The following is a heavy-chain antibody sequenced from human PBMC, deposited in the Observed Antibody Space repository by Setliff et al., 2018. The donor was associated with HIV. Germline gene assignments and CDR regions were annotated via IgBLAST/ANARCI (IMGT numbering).Heavy chain of an antibody. V-gene: IGHV3-66*01. D-gene: IGHD1-1*01. Sequence: PGESLKISCAASGFTVSSNYMNWVRQAPGKGLEWVSVIYSGGSTYYVDSVKGRFTISRDNAKNSLYLQMNSLRAEDTAVYYCARARKGDWNLSYWFDPWGQGTLVTVSS. J-gene: IGHJ5*02. CDR2: IYSGGST. CDR3: ARARKGDWNLSYWFDP. CDR1: GFTVSSNY.